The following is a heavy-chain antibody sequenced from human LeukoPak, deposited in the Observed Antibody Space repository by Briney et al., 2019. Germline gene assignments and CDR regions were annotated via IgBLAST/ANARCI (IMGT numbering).Heavy chain of an antibody. CDR2: ISGSGGST. V-gene: IGHV3-23*01. J-gene: IGHJ4*02. CDR1: GFTFSSYA. CDR3: AKAGDIVVVPAL. D-gene: IGHD2-2*01. Sequence: PGASLRLSCAASGFTFSSYAMSWVRQAPGKGLEWVSAISGSGGSTYYADSVKGRFTISRDNSKNTLYLQMNSLRAEDTAVYYCAKAGDIVVVPALWGQGTLVTVSS.